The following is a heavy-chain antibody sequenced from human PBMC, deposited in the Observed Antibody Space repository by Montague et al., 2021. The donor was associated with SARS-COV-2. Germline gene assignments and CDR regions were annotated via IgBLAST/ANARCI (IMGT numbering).Heavy chain of an antibody. CDR2: VNHRGTS. CDR1: GGSFSDYY. CDR3: ARGRQHFNMIVVVMTGGEYYFDY. D-gene: IGHD3-22*01. J-gene: IGHJ4*02. Sequence: SETLSLTCAVYGGSFSDYYWSWIRQPPGKGLEWIGEVNHRGTSKYNPSPKSRVSISLDTSKSQFSLYLSSVTAADTAVYYCARGRQHFNMIVVVMTGGEYYFDYWGQGTLVTVSS. V-gene: IGHV4-34*01.